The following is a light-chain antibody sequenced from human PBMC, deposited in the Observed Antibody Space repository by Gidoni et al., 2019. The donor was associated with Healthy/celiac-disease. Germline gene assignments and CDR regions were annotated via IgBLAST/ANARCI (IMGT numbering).Light chain of an antibody. J-gene: IGLJ2*01. CDR3: QSADSSGTYVV. V-gene: IGLV3-25*02. CDR2: NDS. Sequence: SYELTQPPSVSVSPGQTARITCSGDALPKQYAYWYQQKPGQAPVLVIYNDSERPSVIPERFSGSSSGTTVTLTISGVQAEDEADYYCQSADSSGTYVVFGGGTKLTVL. CDR1: ALPKQY.